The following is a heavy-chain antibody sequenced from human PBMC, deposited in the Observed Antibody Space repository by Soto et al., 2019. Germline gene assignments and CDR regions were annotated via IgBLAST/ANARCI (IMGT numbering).Heavy chain of an antibody. J-gene: IGHJ4*02. CDR1: GYSFSSD. CDR3: VGPSWYCPY. D-gene: IGHD6-13*01. CDR2: VNPKSGNA. V-gene: IGHV1-8*01. Sequence: GASVKVSCKASGYSFSSDVNWVRQATGQGLEYMGWVNPKSGNAGYAQKFQGRVTLTRDTSISTAYLQWSSLKASDTAMYYCVGPSWYCPYWGQGTLVTVSS.